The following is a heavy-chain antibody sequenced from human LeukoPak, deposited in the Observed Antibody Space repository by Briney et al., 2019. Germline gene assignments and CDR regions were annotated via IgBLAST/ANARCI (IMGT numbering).Heavy chain of an antibody. CDR1: GGSISSGSYY. CDR3: ARVVGYLLDY. CDR2: IYTSGST. V-gene: IGHV4-61*02. D-gene: IGHD2-15*01. Sequence: SETLSLTCTVSGGSISSGSYYWSWIRQPAGKGLEWIGRIYTSGSTNYNPSLKSRVTISVDTSKNQFSLKLSSVTAADTAVYYCARVVGYLLDYWGQGTLVTVSS. J-gene: IGHJ4*02.